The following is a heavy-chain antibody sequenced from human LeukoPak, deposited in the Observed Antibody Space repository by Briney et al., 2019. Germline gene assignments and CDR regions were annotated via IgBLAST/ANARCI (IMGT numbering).Heavy chain of an antibody. D-gene: IGHD3-10*01. CDR1: GYTFTGYY. Sequence: ASVKVSCKASGYTFTGYYMHWVRQAPGQGLEWMGRINPNSGGTNYAQKFQGRVTMTRDTSISTAYMELSSLRSEDTAVYYCARVWTSTSALDYWGQGTLVTVSS. CDR3: ARVWTSTSALDY. V-gene: IGHV1-2*06. CDR2: INPNSGGT. J-gene: IGHJ4*02.